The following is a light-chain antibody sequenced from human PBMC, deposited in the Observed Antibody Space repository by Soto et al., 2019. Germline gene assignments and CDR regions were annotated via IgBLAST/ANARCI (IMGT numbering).Light chain of an antibody. Sequence: IQMTQSPSTLSASVGDRVIITCRASQSVGSWLAWYQHKPGKAPKLVIYKASRLESGVPSRFSGSGSGTEFTLTISSLQPDDFATYYCQQHRSYPVTFGQGTRLEIK. CDR3: QQHRSYPVT. J-gene: IGKJ5*01. V-gene: IGKV1-5*03. CDR2: KAS. CDR1: QSVGSW.